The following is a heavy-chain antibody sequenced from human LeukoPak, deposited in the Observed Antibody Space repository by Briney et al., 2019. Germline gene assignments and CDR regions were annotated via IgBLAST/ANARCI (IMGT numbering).Heavy chain of an antibody. Sequence: SETLSLTCTVSGGSISSYYWSWIRQPAGNGLEWIGRIYTSGSTNYNPSLKSRVTMSVDTSKNQFSLKLSSVTAADTAVYYCARGLYSASPRLRYPTYYFDYWGQGTLVTVSS. J-gene: IGHJ4*02. CDR1: GGSISSYY. D-gene: IGHD3-10*01. CDR2: IYTSGST. CDR3: ARGLYSASPRLRYPTYYFDY. V-gene: IGHV4-4*07.